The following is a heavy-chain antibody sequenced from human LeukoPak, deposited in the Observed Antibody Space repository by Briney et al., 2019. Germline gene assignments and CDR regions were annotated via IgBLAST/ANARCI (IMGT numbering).Heavy chain of an antibody. D-gene: IGHD1-26*01. V-gene: IGHV3-23*01. CDR3: AKNRGAGSHFYYHMNV. CDR2: ISGNGGGT. CDR1: VFTLTTYA. Sequence: VGALRLSCAASVFTLTTYAMSWVREAPGQRLECVSLISGNGGGTYYADSVKGRFTISRDNSKNMVYLQVNSRRADDTAVYYCAKNRGAGSHFYYHMNVWGKGTTVTVSS. J-gene: IGHJ6*03.